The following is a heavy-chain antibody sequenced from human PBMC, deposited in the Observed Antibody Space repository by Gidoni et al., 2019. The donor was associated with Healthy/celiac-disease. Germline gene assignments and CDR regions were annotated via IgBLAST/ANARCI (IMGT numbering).Heavy chain of an antibody. CDR1: GFTFSSYG. CDR3: AKDGSNYVWGSYRRYYFDY. D-gene: IGHD3-16*02. J-gene: IGHJ4*02. Sequence: QVQLVESGGGVVQPGRSLRLSCAASGFTFSSYGMPWVRQAPGKGLEWVAVISYDGSNKYYADSVKGRFTISRDNSKNTLYLQMNSLRAEDTAVYYCAKDGSNYVWGSYRRYYFDYWGQGTLVTVSS. CDR2: ISYDGSNK. V-gene: IGHV3-30*18.